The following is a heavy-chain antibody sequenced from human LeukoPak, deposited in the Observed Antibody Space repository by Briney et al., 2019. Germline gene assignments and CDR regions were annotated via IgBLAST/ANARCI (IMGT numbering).Heavy chain of an antibody. CDR1: GFTFSTYD. Sequence: PGGSLRLSCAASGFTFSTYDMNWVRQTPGKGLEWVSIISGSGGTTYYADSVKGRFTISRDNAKNSLYLQMNSLRAEDTAVYYCARISGSYGDSFDYWGQGTLVTVSS. D-gene: IGHD4-17*01. CDR3: ARISGSYGDSFDY. CDR2: ISGSGGTT. J-gene: IGHJ4*02. V-gene: IGHV3-48*04.